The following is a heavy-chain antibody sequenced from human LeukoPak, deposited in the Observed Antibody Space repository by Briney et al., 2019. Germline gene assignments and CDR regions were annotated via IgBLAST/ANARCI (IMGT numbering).Heavy chain of an antibody. CDR1: GVSISSYY. Sequence: SETLSLTCTVSGVSISSYYWSWIRQPPGKGLEWIGYIYYSGSTNYNPSLKSRVTISVDTSKNQFSLKLSSVTAADTAVYYCARGGYYDSSGYYYDFDYWGQGTLVTVSS. J-gene: IGHJ4*02. D-gene: IGHD3-22*01. CDR2: IYYSGST. V-gene: IGHV4-59*01. CDR3: ARGGYYDSSGYYYDFDY.